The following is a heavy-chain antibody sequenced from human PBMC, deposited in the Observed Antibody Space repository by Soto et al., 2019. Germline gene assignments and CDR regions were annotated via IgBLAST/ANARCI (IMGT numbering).Heavy chain of an antibody. V-gene: IGHV1-18*04. J-gene: IGHJ4*02. CDR3: ARDERKTCLSSTCYYFEY. CDR1: GYTFSRYG. Sequence: VXSVKVSCKASGYTFSRYGISWVRQAPGQGLEWMAWTSANNDDTNYAEKLQGRVALTTDVSTGTAYMELWSLRSDDTAVYYCARDERKTCLSSTCYYFEYWGKGTPVTAPQ. CDR2: TSANNDDT. D-gene: IGHD2-2*01.